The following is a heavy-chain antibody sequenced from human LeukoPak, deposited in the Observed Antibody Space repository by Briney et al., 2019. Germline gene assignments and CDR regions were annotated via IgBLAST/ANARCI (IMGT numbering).Heavy chain of an antibody. J-gene: IGHJ4*02. CDR2: ISGSGGST. CDR1: GFTFSSYA. V-gene: IGHV3-23*01. CDR3: ANGRETYCSGGSCYSGVYFDY. Sequence: GGSLRLSCAASGFTFSSYAMSWVRQAPGKGLEWVSAISGSGGSTYYADSVKGRFTISRDNSKNTLYLQMNSLRAEDTAVYYCANGRETYCSGGSCYSGVYFDYWGQGTLVTVSS. D-gene: IGHD2-15*01.